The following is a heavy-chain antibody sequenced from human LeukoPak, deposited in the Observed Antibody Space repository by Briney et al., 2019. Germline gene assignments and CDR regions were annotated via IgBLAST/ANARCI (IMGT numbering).Heavy chain of an antibody. CDR2: ISSSSSYI. V-gene: IGHV3-21*01. CDR3: ARGKVRGVKVSPRAFDP. D-gene: IGHD3-10*01. Sequence: PGGSLTLSCAASGFTFSSYSMNWVRQAPGKGLEWVSSISSSSSYIYYADSVKGRFTISRDNAKNSLYLQMNSLRAEDTAVYYCARGKVRGVKVSPRAFDPWGQGTLVTVSS. J-gene: IGHJ5*02. CDR1: GFTFSSYS.